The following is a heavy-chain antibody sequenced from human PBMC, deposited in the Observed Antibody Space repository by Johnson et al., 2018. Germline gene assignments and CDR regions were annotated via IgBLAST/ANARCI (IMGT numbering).Heavy chain of an antibody. CDR2: IRSKANSYAT. D-gene: IGHD6-13*01. CDR1: GFTFSGSA. J-gene: IGHJ1*01. CDR3: AKDRLVGYSSSWYPYFQH. Sequence: VQLVQSGGGLVQPGGSLKLSCAASGFTFSGSAMHWVRQASGKGLEWVGRIRSKANSYATAYAASVKGRFTISRDDSKNTAYLQMNSRKTEDTAVYYCAKDRLVGYSSSWYPYFQHWGQGTLGTVSS. V-gene: IGHV3-73*01.